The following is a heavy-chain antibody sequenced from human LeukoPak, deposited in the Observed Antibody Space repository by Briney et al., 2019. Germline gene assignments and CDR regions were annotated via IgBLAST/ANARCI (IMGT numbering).Heavy chain of an antibody. V-gene: IGHV1-8*01. CDR1: GYTFTSYD. Sequence: ASVKVSCKASGYTFTSYDFNWVRQATGQRPEWMGWMSPNSGDTSYAQKFQDGVTMTRNTSISTAYMELSSLRSDDTAVYYCARGPPNWGYDYWGPGTLVTVSS. CDR2: MSPNSGDT. D-gene: IGHD7-27*01. CDR3: ARGPPNWGYDY. J-gene: IGHJ4*02.